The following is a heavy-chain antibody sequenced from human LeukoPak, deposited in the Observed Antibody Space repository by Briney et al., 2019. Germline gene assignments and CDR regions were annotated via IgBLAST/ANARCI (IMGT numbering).Heavy chain of an antibody. CDR2: ISGDGGST. Sequence: GALRLSCAASGFTFDDYAMHWVRQAPGKGLEWVSLISGDGGSTYYADSVKGRFTISRDNSKNTLYLQMNSLRAEDTAVYYCARGDDVDTAMVQNYGMDVWGQGTTVTVSS. D-gene: IGHD5-18*01. J-gene: IGHJ6*02. CDR3: ARGDDVDTAMVQNYGMDV. V-gene: IGHV3-43*02. CDR1: GFTFDDYA.